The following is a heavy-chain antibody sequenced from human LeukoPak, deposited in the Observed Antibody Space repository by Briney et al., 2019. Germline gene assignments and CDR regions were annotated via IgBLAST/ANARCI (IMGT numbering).Heavy chain of an antibody. CDR1: GYTFTGYY. J-gene: IGHJ3*02. D-gene: IGHD3-22*01. CDR3: ARDHHYYDRRAPVGDAFDI. Sequence: ASVKVSCKASGYTFTGYYMHWVRQAPGQGLEWMGWINPNSGGTNYAQKFQGWVTMTRDTSISTAYMELTRLRSDDTAVYYCARDHHYYDRRAPVGDAFDIWGQGTMVTVSS. V-gene: IGHV1-2*04. CDR2: INPNSGGT.